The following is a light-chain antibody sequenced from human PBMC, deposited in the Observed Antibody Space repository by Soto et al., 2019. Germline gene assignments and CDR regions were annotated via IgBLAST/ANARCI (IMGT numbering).Light chain of an antibody. J-gene: IGLJ1*01. V-gene: IGLV1-47*01. CDR3: AAWDDSLSGRV. Sequence: QSVLTQPPSASGTPGQRVTISCSGSSSNIGSNYVYWYQQLPGTAPKLLIQSNNQRPSGVPDRFSGSKSGTSASLAISGLRSEDEADYFCAAWDDSLSGRVFGTGTKVTVL. CDR2: SNN. CDR1: SSNIGSNY.